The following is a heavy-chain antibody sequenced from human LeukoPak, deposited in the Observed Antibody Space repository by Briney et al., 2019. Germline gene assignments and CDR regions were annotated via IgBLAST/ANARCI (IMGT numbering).Heavy chain of an antibody. V-gene: IGHV3-30*18. CDR1: GFPFSSYG. CDR3: AKKFDGGNSYDEIFDY. Sequence: GSLRLSCAASGFPFSSYGMHWVRQAPGKGLEWVAVISYDGSNKYYADSVKGRFTISRDNSKNTLYLQMNSLRAEDTAVYYCAKKFDGGNSYDEIFDYWGQGTLVTVSS. CDR2: ISYDGSNK. D-gene: IGHD4-23*01. J-gene: IGHJ4*02.